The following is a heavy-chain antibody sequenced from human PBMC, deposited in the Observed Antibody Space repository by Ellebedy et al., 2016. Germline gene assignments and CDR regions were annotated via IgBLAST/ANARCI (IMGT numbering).Heavy chain of an antibody. D-gene: IGHD6-19*01. Sequence: GESLKISCAGSGFTFRNSWMTWVRQAPGKGLAWVASIKQDGSQKDYVDSVKGRFTISRDNAKGSLYLQMTRLRVEDTAVYYCGAGGGWLSDYWGQGTQVTVSS. CDR1: GFTFRNSW. V-gene: IGHV3-7*01. J-gene: IGHJ4*02. CDR2: IKQDGSQK. CDR3: GAGGGWLSDY.